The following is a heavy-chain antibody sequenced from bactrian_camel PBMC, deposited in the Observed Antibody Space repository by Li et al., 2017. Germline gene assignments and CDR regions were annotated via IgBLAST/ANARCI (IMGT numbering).Heavy chain of an antibody. D-gene: IGHD6*01. Sequence: GGSVQAGGSLRLSCAASGYTYRSYCMGWFRQAPGKEREGVAAIDRDGSTSYADSVEGRFTISRDNTKNMVYLQMNSLKTEDTAMYYCAAGRSGYAYEYNSWGQGTQVTVS. CDR3: AAGRSGYAYEYNS. J-gene: IGHJ4*01. CDR2: IDRDGST. CDR1: GYTYRSYC. V-gene: IGHV3S53*01.